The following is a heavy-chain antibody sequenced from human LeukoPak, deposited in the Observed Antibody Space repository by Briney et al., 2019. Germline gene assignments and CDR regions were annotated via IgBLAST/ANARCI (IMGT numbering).Heavy chain of an antibody. V-gene: IGHV4-59*08. Sequence: SETLSLTCTVSGGSISSYYWSWIRQPPGKGLEWIGYIYYSGSTNYNPSLKSRVTISVDTSKNQFSLRLSSVTAADTAVYYCTRHLDYYGSGSYEYWGQGTLVTVSS. CDR2: IYYSGST. CDR1: GGSISSYY. J-gene: IGHJ4*02. D-gene: IGHD3-10*01. CDR3: TRHLDYYGSGSYEY.